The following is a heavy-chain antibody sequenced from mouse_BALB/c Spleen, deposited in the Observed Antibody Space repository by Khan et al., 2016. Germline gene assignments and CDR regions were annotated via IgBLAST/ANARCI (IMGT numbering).Heavy chain of an antibody. V-gene: IGHV8-12*01. J-gene: IGHJ2*01. Sequence: QVTLKESGPGILQPSQTLSLTCSFSGFSLSTSGMGLGWIRQPSGLGLEWLAHFWWDDYKRSNPALQSRLTIPTYTSSNQVFLKIAGVDTADTATYYCARIAYYGNYYFDYWGQGTTLTVAS. D-gene: IGHD2-10*01. CDR1: GFSLSTSGMG. CDR3: ARIAYYGNYYFDY. CDR2: FWWDDYK.